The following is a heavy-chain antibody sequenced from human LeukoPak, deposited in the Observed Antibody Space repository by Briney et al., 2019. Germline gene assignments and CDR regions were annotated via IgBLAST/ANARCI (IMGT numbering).Heavy chain of an antibody. CDR2: IHYSGSS. CDR3: ARDLGTS. Sequence: PSETLSLTCTVSGGSISSHYWSWIRQPPPKGLEWIGDIHYSGSSNYNPSLKSRVTMSVDTSKNQFSLKLISMTAADTAVYYCARDLGTSWGQGTLVTVSS. CDR1: GGSISSHY. J-gene: IGHJ5*02. D-gene: IGHD3-16*01. V-gene: IGHV4-59*11.